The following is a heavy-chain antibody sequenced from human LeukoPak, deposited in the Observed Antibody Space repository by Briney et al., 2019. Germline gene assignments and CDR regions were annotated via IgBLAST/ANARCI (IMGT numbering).Heavy chain of an antibody. CDR2: IYYSGST. Sequence: KSSETXXLTCTVSGGSISSSSYYWGWIRQXXXXXXEWXGXIYYSGSTYYNPALKSRVTISVDTSKNHFSLTLSSVTAADTAVYYCARDHSQWLVPYYFDYWGREPWSPSPQ. D-gene: IGHD6-19*01. CDR3: ARDHSQWLVPYYFDY. V-gene: IGHV4-39*07. J-gene: IGHJ4*02. CDR1: GGSISSSSYY.